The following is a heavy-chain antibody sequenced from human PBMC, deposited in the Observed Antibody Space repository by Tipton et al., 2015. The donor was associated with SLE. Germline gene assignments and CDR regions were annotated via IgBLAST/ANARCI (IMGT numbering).Heavy chain of an antibody. CDR1: GFTFSRFG. D-gene: IGHD3-22*01. CDR2: IRYDGGNR. CDR3: AKDGLYSSAWYVDY. Sequence: SGFTFSRFGMHWVRQAPGKGLEWLAFIRYDGGNRYHADSVKGRFTISRDNSKNMLFLQMDSLRVEDTAVYYCAKDGLYSSAWYVDYWCRGTLITASS. J-gene: IGHJ4*02. V-gene: IGHV3-30*02.